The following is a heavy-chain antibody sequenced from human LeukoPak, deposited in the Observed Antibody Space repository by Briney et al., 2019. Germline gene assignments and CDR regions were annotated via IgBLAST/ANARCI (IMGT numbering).Heavy chain of an antibody. J-gene: IGHJ6*02. CDR3: ARDLGRGWYCGSGTYYYYGMDV. CDR1: GFTFSSYW. CDR2: IKQDGSEK. V-gene: IGHV3-7*01. D-gene: IGHD3-10*01. Sequence: GGSLRLSYAASGFTFSSYWMSWVRQAPGKGLEWVANIKQDGSEKYYVDSVKGRFTISRDNAKNSLYLQMNSLRAEDTAVYYCARDLGRGWYCGSGTYYYYGMDVRGQGTTVTVSS.